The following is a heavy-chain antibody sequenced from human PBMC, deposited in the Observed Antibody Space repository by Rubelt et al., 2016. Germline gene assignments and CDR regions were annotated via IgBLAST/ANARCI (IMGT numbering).Heavy chain of an antibody. CDR1: GFTFTTAG. J-gene: IGHJ1*01. V-gene: IGHV3-21*06. CDR2: IVYSGDYK. D-gene: IGHD3-3*01. CDR3: TRDGSEWSRDY. Sequence: EVQLVESGGGLVKPGGSLKLSCAASGFTFTTAGMTWIRQAPGKGLEWVSTIVYSGDYKSYADSVKGRFIVSRDNARNLLYLQMNSLRADDTALYYCTRDGSEWSRDYWGQGTLVIVSS.